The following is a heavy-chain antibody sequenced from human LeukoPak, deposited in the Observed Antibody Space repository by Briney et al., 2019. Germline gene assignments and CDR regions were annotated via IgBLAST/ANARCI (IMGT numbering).Heavy chain of an antibody. CDR1: GYTFTGYY. CDR2: INPNSGGT. D-gene: IGHD1-26*01. Sequence: GASVKVSRKASGYTFTGYYMHWVRQAPGQGLEWMGWINPNSGGTNYAQKFQGRVTMTRDTSISTAYMELSRLRSDDTAVYYCARDDTSGSSYWFDPWGQGTLVTVSS. V-gene: IGHV1-2*02. CDR3: ARDDTSGSSYWFDP. J-gene: IGHJ5*02.